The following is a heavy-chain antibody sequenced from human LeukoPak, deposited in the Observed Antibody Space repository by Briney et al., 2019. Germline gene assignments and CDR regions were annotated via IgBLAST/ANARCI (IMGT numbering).Heavy chain of an antibody. CDR3: ARAYYYDSSGYYWYFQH. V-gene: IGHV4-59*01. CDR2: IYYSGCT. J-gene: IGHJ1*01. CDR1: GGSISSYY. D-gene: IGHD3-22*01. Sequence: PSETLSLTCTVSGGSISSYYWSWIRQPPGKGLEWIGYIYYSGCTNYNPSLKSRVTISVDTSKNQFSLKLSSVTAADTAVYYCARAYYYDSSGYYWYFQHWGQGILVTVSS.